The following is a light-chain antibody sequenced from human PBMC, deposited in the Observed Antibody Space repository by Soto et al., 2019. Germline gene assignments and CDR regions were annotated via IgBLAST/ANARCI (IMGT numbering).Light chain of an antibody. V-gene: IGLV1-47*02. CDR1: SSNIGSNY. J-gene: IGLJ2*01. CDR3: AAWDDRLSGPV. Sequence: QSVLTQPPSASGTPGQRVTISCSGSSSNIGSNYIYWYQQIPGTAPTIVIYTNNQRPSGVPDRFSGSKPGTSASLAISGLRSEDEAVYYCAAWDDRLSGPVFGGGTKLTVL. CDR2: TNN.